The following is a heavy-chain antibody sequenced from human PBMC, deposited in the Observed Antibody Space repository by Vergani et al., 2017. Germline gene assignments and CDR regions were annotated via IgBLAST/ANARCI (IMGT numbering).Heavy chain of an antibody. Sequence: EVQLVESGGGLVKPGGSLRLSCAASGFTFSSYSMNWVRQAPGKGLEWVSSISSSSSYIYYADSVKGRFTISRDNAKNSLYLQMNSLRAEDTAVYYCASDLFDYDSSGYYSGFFDYWGQGTLVTVSS. CDR1: GFTFSSYS. CDR2: ISSSSSYI. J-gene: IGHJ4*02. CDR3: ASDLFDYDSSGYYSGFFDY. D-gene: IGHD3-22*01. V-gene: IGHV3-21*01.